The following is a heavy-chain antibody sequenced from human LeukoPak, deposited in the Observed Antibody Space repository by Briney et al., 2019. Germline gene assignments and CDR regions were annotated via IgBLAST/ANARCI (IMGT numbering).Heavy chain of an antibody. CDR2: VSTTGGT. CDR3: ASAPNWNFFDY. Sequence: PSETLSLTCTVSGASIGSFYWNWIRQPPGKGLEWIGNVSTTGGTNYNPSLKSRVTVSLDTSKNQISLQLTSVTAADTAIYYCASAPNWNFFDYWGQGALVTVSS. D-gene: IGHD2-8*01. J-gene: IGHJ4*02. CDR1: GASIGSFY. V-gene: IGHV4-4*09.